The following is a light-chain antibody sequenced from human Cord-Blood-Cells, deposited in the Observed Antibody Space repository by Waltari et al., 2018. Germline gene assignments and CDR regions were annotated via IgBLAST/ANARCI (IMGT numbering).Light chain of an antibody. CDR2: GAS. V-gene: IGKV3-20*01. Sequence: EIVLTQSPGTLSLSTGERATLSCRASQSVSSSYLAWYQQTPGQAPRLLIYGASSRATGIPDRFSGSGSGTDFTLTISRLEPEDFAVYYCQQYGSPWTFGQGTKVEIK. J-gene: IGKJ1*01. CDR3: QQYGSPWT. CDR1: QSVSSSY.